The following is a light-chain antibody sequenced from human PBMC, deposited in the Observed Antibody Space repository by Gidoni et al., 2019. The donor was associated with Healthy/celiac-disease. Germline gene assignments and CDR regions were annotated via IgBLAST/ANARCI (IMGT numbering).Light chain of an antibody. CDR1: SSNIGSNT. V-gene: IGLV1-44*01. CDR2: SNN. Sequence: QSVLTQPPSASGTPAQGVTISCSGSSSNIGSNTVNWYQQLPGTAPKLLIYSNNQRPSGVPDRFSGSKSGTSASLAISGLQSEDEADYYCAAWDDSLNASVFGGGTKLTVL. J-gene: IGLJ3*02. CDR3: AAWDDSLNASV.